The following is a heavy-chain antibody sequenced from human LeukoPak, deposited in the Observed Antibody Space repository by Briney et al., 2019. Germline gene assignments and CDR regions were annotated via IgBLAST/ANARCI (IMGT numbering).Heavy chain of an antibody. J-gene: IGHJ3*02. V-gene: IGHV1-69*06. Sequence: GASVKVSCKASGGTFSSYAISWVRQAPGQGLEWMGGIITIFGTANYAQKFQGRVTITADKSTSTAYMELSSLRSEDTAVYYCARAYYYDSSGYYYSSHAFDIWGQGTMVTVSS. CDR3: ARAYYYDSSGYYYSSHAFDI. CDR2: IITIFGTA. CDR1: GGTFSSYA. D-gene: IGHD3-22*01.